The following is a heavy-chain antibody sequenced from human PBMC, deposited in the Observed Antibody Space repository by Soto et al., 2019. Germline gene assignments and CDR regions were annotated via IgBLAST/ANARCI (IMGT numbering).Heavy chain of an antibody. CDR3: ARGSTVWFGAYYYGMDV. V-gene: IGHV1-18*01. CDR2: ISAYNGNT. J-gene: IGHJ6*02. Sequence: QVQLVQSGAEVKKPGASVKVSCKASGYTFTSYGINWVRQAPGKGLEWMGWISAYNGNTNYAPKLQGRVTKTTDTPTTTAYMELRSLRSDDTAVYYCARGSTVWFGAYYYGMDVWGQGTTVTVSS. D-gene: IGHD3-10*01. CDR1: GYTFTSYG.